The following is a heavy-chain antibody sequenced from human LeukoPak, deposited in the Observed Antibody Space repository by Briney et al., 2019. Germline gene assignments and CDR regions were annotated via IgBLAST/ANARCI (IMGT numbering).Heavy chain of an antibody. CDR2: ISAYNGNT. CDR3: ARGWTRPMGRYFDY. J-gene: IGHJ4*02. CDR1: GYTFTSYG. Sequence: ASVKVSCKASGYTFTSYGISWVRQAPGQGLEWMGWISAYNGNTNYAQKFQGRVTITADESTSTAYMELSSLRSEDTAVYYCARGWTRPMGRYFDYWGQGTLVTVSS. D-gene: IGHD3/OR15-3a*01. V-gene: IGHV1-18*01.